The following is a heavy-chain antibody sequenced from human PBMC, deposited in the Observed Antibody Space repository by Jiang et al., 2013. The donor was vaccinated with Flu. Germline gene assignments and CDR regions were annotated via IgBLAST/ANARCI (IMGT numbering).Heavy chain of an antibody. CDR3: ARAFAVTAYPPYNYYMDV. V-gene: IGHV3-23*01. CDR2: VSGSGGST. D-gene: IGHD2-21*02. CDR1: GFPFGNYA. J-gene: IGHJ6*03. Sequence: VQLLESVGGLVQPGGSLRLSCVASGFPFGNYAMTWVRQAPGKGWSGSRGVSGSGGSTQYADSVKGRLTISRDNSMNTVYLQMDRLSVEDSAVYYCARAFAVTAYPPYNYYMDVWGKGTTVTVSS.